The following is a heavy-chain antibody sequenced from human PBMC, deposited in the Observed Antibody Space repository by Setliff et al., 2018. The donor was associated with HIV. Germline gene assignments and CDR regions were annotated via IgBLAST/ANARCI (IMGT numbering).Heavy chain of an antibody. D-gene: IGHD2-2*01. J-gene: IGHJ4*02. CDR2: IYYRGST. V-gene: IGHV4-39*07. CDR3: ARGFDYAQRPPLYYFDY. Sequence: SETLSLTCTVSGGSISSSSYYWGWIRQPPGKGLEWMGSIYYRGSTYYNPSLKSRVTISLDTSKNQFSLKLSSVTAADTAVYYSARGFDYAQRPPLYYFDYWGQGTLVTVYS. CDR1: GGSISSSSYY.